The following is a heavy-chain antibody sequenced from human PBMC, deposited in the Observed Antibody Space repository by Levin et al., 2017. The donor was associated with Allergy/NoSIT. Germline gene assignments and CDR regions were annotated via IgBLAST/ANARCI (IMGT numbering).Heavy chain of an antibody. CDR3: AKDIMVRADYGMDV. CDR2: ISWNSGSI. V-gene: IGHV3-9*01. J-gene: IGHJ6*02. Sequence: GGSLRLSCAASGFTFDDYAMHWVRQAPGKGLEWVSGISWNSGSIGYADSVKGRFTISRDNAKNSLYLQMNSLRAEDTALYYCAKDIMVRADYGMDVWGQGTTVTVSS. CDR1: GFTFDDYA. D-gene: IGHD3-10*01.